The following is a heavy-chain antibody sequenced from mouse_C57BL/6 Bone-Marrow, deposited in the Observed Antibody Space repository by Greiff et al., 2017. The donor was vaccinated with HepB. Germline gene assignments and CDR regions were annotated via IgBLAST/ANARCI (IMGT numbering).Heavy chain of an antibody. V-gene: IGHV5-16*01. J-gene: IGHJ2*01. CDR3: ARGDYGSSYPDFDY. CDR2: INYDGSST. D-gene: IGHD1-1*01. CDR1: GFTFSDYY. Sequence: EVHLVESEGGLVQPGSSMKLSCTASGFTFSDYYMAWVRQVPEKGLEWVANINYDGSSTYYLDSLKSRFIISRDNAKNILYLQMSSLKSEDTATYYCARGDYGSSYPDFDYWGQGTTLTVSS.